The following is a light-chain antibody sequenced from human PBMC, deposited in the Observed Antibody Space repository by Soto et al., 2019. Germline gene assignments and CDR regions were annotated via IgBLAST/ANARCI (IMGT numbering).Light chain of an antibody. V-gene: IGKV1-39*01. J-gene: IGKJ2*01. CDR3: QQSYSTPPMYT. CDR1: QSISNY. CDR2: AAS. Sequence: DIQMTQSPSSLSASVGDRVTITCRASQSISNYLNWYQQKPGKAPKLLIYAASSLQSGVPSRFSGSGSGTDFTLTISSLQPEDVATYYCQQSYSTPPMYTFGQGTNLEIK.